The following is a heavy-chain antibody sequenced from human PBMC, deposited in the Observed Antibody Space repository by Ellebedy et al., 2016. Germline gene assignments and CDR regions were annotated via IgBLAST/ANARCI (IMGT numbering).Heavy chain of an antibody. CDR2: ISASDGST. J-gene: IGHJ3*02. D-gene: IGHD2-15*01. CDR1: GFTFSNYA. CDR3: AKKVSSGGSRYSEAAFDI. Sequence: GGSLRLXXAASGFTFSNYAMSWVRQAPGKGLEWVSAISASDGSTYYADSVKGRFTISKEMSKNTLSLQMNSLRVDDTAVYFCAKKVSSGGSRYSEAAFDIWGQGTMVTVSS. V-gene: IGHV3-23*01.